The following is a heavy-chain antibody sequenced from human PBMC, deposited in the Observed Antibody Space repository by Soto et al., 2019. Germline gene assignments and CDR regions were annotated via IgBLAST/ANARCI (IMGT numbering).Heavy chain of an antibody. J-gene: IGHJ4*02. CDR1: GGSFSGYX. D-gene: IGHD6-13*01. CDR3: ARGIAAAGDFDY. Sequence: SETLSLTCAVYGGSFSGYXWSXIRQPPGKGLEWIGEINHSGSTNYNPSLKSRVTISVDTSKNQFSLKLGSVTAADTAVYYCARGIAAAGDFDYWGQGTLVTVSS. CDR2: INHSGST. V-gene: IGHV4-34*01.